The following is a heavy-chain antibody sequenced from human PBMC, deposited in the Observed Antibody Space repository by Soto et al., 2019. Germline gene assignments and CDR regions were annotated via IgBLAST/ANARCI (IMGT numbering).Heavy chain of an antibody. Sequence: SETLSLTCTVSGGTISSWYWSWIRQPPGKGLEWIGYIYYSGSTNCNPSLKSRVTISVDTSKNQFSLKLSSVTAADTAVYYCARDSRRDGYKVWAFDIWGQGTMVTVSS. CDR1: GGTISSWY. V-gene: IGHV4-59*01. CDR3: ARDSRRDGYKVWAFDI. D-gene: IGHD5-12*01. CDR2: IYYSGST. J-gene: IGHJ3*02.